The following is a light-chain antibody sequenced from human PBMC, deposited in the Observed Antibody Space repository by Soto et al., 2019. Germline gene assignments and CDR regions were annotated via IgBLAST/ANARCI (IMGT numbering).Light chain of an antibody. V-gene: IGKV3-11*01. CDR1: QSVSRY. CDR3: QKRSSWPIT. Sequence: VLTQSPANLSLSPGDSATLSCRAGQSVSRYLAWYKQKTGQAPRILIYDESNRATGIPARLSGSGSGTDLNLTISRLEPEDFAVYYCQKRSSWPITCGQGTRLEIK. J-gene: IGKJ5*01. CDR2: DES.